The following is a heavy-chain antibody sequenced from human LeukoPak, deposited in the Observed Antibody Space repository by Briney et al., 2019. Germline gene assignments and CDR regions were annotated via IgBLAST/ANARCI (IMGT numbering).Heavy chain of an antibody. D-gene: IGHD6-6*01. CDR1: GGSISSSSYY. Sequence: SKTLSLTCTVSGGSISSSSYYWGWIRQPPGKGLEWIGSIYYSGSTYYNPSLKSRVTISVDTSKNQFSLKLSSVTAADTAVYYCARDGGIAARPGGWYFDLWGRGTLVTVSS. J-gene: IGHJ2*01. CDR3: ARDGGIAARPGGWYFDL. CDR2: IYYSGST. V-gene: IGHV4-39*07.